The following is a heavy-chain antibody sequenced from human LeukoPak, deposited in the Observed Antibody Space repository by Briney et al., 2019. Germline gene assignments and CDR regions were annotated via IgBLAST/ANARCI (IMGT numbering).Heavy chain of an antibody. D-gene: IGHD1-26*01. J-gene: IGHJ4*02. Sequence: GGSLRLSCAASGFTFSSYGMHWVRQAPGKGLEWVAFIRYDGSNKYYADSVKGRFTISRDNPKNTLYLQMNSLRAEDTAVYYCAKVLSGSYFLYYFDYWGQGTLVTVSS. V-gene: IGHV3-30*02. CDR1: GFTFSSYG. CDR2: IRYDGSNK. CDR3: AKVLSGSYFLYYFDY.